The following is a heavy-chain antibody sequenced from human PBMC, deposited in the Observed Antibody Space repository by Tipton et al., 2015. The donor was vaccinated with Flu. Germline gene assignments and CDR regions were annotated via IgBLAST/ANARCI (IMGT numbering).Heavy chain of an antibody. J-gene: IGHJ4*02. D-gene: IGHD6-19*01. CDR3: VRDSDGSGWDPFDQ. V-gene: IGHV3-15*01. Sequence: QLVQSGGGLVKPGGSLRLSCAASGFTFSNAWMSWVRQAPGKGLEWIGRIKDKSDGGTTDYAAPVKGRFTISRDDSKNIAWLQMSSLEAEDTALYYCVRDSDGSGWDPFDQWGQGTLVTVSS. CDR1: GFTFSNAW. CDR2: IKDKSDGGTT.